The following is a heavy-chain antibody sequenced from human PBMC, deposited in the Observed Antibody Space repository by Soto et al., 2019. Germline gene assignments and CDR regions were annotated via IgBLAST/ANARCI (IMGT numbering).Heavy chain of an antibody. D-gene: IGHD6-13*01. CDR1: GYSFTSSW. CDR2: IDPSDSYT. Sequence: EVQLVQSGAEVKKPGESLRISCQGSGYSFTSSWISWVRQMPGKGLEWMGRIDPSDSYTNYSPSFEGHVTISADKSIITAYLQWSSLEASDTAMYYCATASFVAASGTGENDFWGQGTLVTVSS. CDR3: ATASFVAASGTGENDF. J-gene: IGHJ4*02. V-gene: IGHV5-10-1*01.